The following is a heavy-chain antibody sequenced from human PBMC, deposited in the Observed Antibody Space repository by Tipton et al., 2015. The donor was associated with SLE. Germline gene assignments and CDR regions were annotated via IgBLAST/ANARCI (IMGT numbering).Heavy chain of an antibody. CDR1: GFTFDDYA. V-gene: IGHV3-9*01. J-gene: IGHJ6*02. CDR3: ARGGNYGVEYYYGMDV. CDR2: ISWNSGST. Sequence: SLRLSCAASGFTFDDYAIHWVRQAPGKGLEWVSGISWNSGSTYYADSVKGRFTISRDNSKNTLYLQMNSLRAEDTAVYYCARGGNYGVEYYYGMDVWGQGTTVTVSS. D-gene: IGHD4-17*01.